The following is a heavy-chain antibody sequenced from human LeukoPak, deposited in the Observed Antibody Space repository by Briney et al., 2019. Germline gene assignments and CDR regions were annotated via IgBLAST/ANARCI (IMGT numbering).Heavy chain of an antibody. D-gene: IGHD5-24*01. Sequence: SETLSLTCTVSDGAIAGYSWSWIRQPPGKGLEWIGYIYYSGDTNYNPSLQSRVTVSADTSKNQFSLKLSSVTAADTAVYYCARAADGYNYPYYFDYWGQGTLVTVSS. CDR1: DGAIAGYS. CDR2: IYYSGDT. V-gene: IGHV4-59*01. CDR3: ARAADGYNYPYYFDY. J-gene: IGHJ4*02.